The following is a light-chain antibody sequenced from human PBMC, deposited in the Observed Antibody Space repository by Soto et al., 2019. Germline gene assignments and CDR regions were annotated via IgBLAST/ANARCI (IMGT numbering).Light chain of an antibody. J-gene: IGLJ2*01. CDR3: AAWDDRLNGLV. CDR1: NIGNKG. V-gene: IGLV1-44*01. Sequence: QAVVIQPPSASGTPGQRVTISCSGSNIGNKGVNWYQQVPGTAPNLLIYMNYQRPSGVPDRFSGSRSGTSASLAISGLQSEDEADYYCAAWDDRLNGLVFGGGTKVTVL. CDR2: MNY.